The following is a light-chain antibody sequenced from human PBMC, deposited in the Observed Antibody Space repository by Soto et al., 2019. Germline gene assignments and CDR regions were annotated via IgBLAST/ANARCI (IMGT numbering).Light chain of an antibody. CDR2: DVI. Sequence: QSVLTQPASVSGSPGQSITISCTGTSSDFGDYHYVSWYQHHVGKAPKLMIYDVINRPSGVSNRFSGSKSGNTASLTSSGLQAEDEADYYCTSYISSTFVLFCGVTKLTVL. CDR3: TSYISSTFVL. CDR1: SSDFGDYHY. V-gene: IGLV2-14*03. J-gene: IGLJ2*01.